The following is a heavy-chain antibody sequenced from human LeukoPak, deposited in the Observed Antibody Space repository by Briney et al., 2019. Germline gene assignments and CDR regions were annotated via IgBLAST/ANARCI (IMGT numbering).Heavy chain of an antibody. CDR3: AMKDFGYGSGSYYLGDY. V-gene: IGHV1-69*06. CDR2: IIPIFGTA. D-gene: IGHD3-10*01. J-gene: IGHJ4*02. Sequence: SVKVSCKASGYTFTSYGISWVRQAPGQGLEWMGGIIPIFGTANYAQKFQGRVTIAADKSTSTAYMELSSLRSEDTAVYYCAMKDFGYGSGSYYLGDYWGQGTLVTVSS. CDR1: GYTFTSYG.